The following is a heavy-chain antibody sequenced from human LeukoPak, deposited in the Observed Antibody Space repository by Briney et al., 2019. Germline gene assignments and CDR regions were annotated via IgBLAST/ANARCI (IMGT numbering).Heavy chain of an antibody. J-gene: IGHJ3*02. CDR1: GYTFTSYY. Sequence: GASVKVSCKASGYTFTSYYMHWVRQAPGQGLEWMGIINPSGGSTSYAQKFQGRVTMTRDTSTSTVYMELSSLRSEDTAVYYCAKDMRYGSSGYCSSTSCPLDAFDIWGQGTMVTVSS. CDR3: AKDMRYGSSGYCSSTSCPLDAFDI. CDR2: INPSGGST. V-gene: IGHV1-46*01. D-gene: IGHD2-2*03.